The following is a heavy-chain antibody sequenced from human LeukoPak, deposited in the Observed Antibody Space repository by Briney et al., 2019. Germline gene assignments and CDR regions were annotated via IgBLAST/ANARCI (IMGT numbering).Heavy chain of an antibody. V-gene: IGHV3-64*02. CDR2: ISNNGDSS. CDR3: ARDHNGGSGAY. D-gene: IGHD4-23*01. J-gene: IGHJ4*02. CDR1: GFSFSSFP. Sequence: PGGSLRLSCAASGFSFSSFPMHWVRQAPGKGLEYISGISNNGDSSYYADSVKGRFTVSRDNSKNTLYLQMASLSADDVAVYSCARDHNGGSGAYWGQGTLVSVSS.